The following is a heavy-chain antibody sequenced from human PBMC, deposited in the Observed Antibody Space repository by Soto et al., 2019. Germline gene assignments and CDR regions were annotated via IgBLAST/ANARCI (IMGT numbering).Heavy chain of an antibody. J-gene: IGHJ5*02. D-gene: IGHD3-3*01. Sequence: PGGSLRLSCTASGLSFSNYAVTWVRQAPGKGLEWLSIIYSGASTYYARSVKGRFTISRDSSQNTIYLQMNSLGDDDTAVYYCVRDRFTIFGVAENRFDTWGQGTLVTVSS. CDR3: VRDRFTIFGVAENRFDT. CDR2: IYSGAST. V-gene: IGHV3-66*01. CDR1: GLSFSNYA.